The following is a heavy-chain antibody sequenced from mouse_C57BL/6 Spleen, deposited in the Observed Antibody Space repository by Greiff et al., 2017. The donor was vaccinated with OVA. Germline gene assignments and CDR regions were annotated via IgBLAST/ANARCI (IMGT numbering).Heavy chain of an antibody. CDR3: ARVITTVVPYAMDY. V-gene: IGHV3-6*01. D-gene: IGHD1-1*01. CDR1: GYSITSGYY. Sequence: EVHLVESGPGLVKPSQSLSLTCSVTGYSITSGYYWHWIRQFPGNKLEWMGYISYDGSNNYNPSLKNRISITRDTSKNQFFLKLNSVTTEDTATYYCARVITTVVPYAMDYWGQGTSVTVSS. CDR2: ISYDGSN. J-gene: IGHJ4*01.